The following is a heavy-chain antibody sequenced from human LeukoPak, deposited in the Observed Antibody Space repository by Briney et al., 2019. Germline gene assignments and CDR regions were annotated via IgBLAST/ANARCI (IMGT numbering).Heavy chain of an antibody. CDR3: TRDLEY. CDR2: ISSGSSVM. Sequence: GGSLRLSCGASGYTFSDYTMNWVRQAPGKGPEWISYISSGSSVMHYADSVKGRFTISRDNVENSLYLQMNSLRVEDTAVYYCTRDLEYWGQGVLVTVSS. J-gene: IGHJ4*02. V-gene: IGHV3-48*01. CDR1: GYTFSDYT.